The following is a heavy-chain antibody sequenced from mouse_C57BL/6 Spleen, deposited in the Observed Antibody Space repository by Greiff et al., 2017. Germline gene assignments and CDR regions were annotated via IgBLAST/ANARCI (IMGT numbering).Heavy chain of an antibody. CDR1: GYAFSSYW. V-gene: IGHV1-80*01. CDR3: AKPIYYGSSSFAY. J-gene: IGHJ3*01. CDR2: IYPGDGDT. Sequence: QVQLQQSGAELVKPGASVKISCKASGYAFSSYWMNWVKQRPGKGLQWIGQIYPGDGDTNYNGKFKGKATLTADKSSSTAYMQLSSLTSEDSAVYFCAKPIYYGSSSFAYWGQGTLVTVSA. D-gene: IGHD1-1*01.